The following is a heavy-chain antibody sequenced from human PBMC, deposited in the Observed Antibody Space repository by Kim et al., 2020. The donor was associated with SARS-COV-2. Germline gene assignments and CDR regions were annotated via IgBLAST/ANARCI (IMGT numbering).Heavy chain of an antibody. J-gene: IGHJ4*02. CDR1: GGSFSGYY. V-gene: IGHV4-34*01. CDR3: ARGLRAVTTDFDY. D-gene: IGHD4-17*01. Sequence: SETLSLTCAVYGGSFSGYYWSWIRQPPGKGLEWIGEINHSGSTNYNPSLKSRVTISVDTSKNQFSLKLSSVTAADTAVYYCARGLRAVTTDFDYWGQGTLVTVSS. CDR2: INHSGST.